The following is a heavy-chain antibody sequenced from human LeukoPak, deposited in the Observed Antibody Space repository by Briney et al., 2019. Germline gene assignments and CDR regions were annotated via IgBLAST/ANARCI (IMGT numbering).Heavy chain of an antibody. D-gene: IGHD4-17*01. CDR2: IKPKSGGT. CDR1: GYTFTGYY. V-gene: IGHV1-2*02. Sequence: ASVKVSCKASGYTFTGYYMNWVRQAPGQGLEWMGWIKPKSGGTKYAQKFQGRVTMTRDTSISAAYMELRRLRSDDTAVYYCARADYGDSRDEYNWFDPWGQGTLVTVSS. J-gene: IGHJ5*02. CDR3: ARADYGDSRDEYNWFDP.